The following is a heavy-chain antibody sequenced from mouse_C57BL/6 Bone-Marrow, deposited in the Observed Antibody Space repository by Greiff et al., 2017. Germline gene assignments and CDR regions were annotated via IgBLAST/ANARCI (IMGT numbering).Heavy chain of an antibody. CDR3: ARVGNYRYFDV. CDR2: ISDGGSYT. J-gene: IGHJ1*03. CDR1: GFTFSSYA. D-gene: IGHD2-1*01. Sequence: EVQVVESGGGLVKPGGSLKLSCAASGFTFSSYAMSWVRQTPEKRLEWVATISDGGSYTYYPDNVKGRFTISRDNAKNNLYLQMSHLKSEDTAMYYCARVGNYRYFDVWGTGTTVTVSS. V-gene: IGHV5-4*01.